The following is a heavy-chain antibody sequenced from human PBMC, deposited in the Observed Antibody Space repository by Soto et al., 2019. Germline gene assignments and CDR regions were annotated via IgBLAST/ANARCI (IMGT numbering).Heavy chain of an antibody. D-gene: IGHD2-15*01. CDR2: IYPGDSDT. V-gene: IGHV5-51*01. CDR3: ARPVYGGKPYYYGMDV. J-gene: IGHJ6*02. Sequence: GESLKISCKGSGYSFTSYWIGWVRQMPGKGLEWMGIIYPGDSDTRYSPSFQGQVTISADKSISTAYLQWSSLKASDTAMYYCARPVYGGKPYYYGMDVWGQGTTLTVSS. CDR1: GYSFTSYW.